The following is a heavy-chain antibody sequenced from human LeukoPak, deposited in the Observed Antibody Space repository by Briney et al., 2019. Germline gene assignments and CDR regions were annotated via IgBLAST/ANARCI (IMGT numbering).Heavy chain of an antibody. V-gene: IGHV3-48*03. CDR3: ARDTPRICYDY. J-gene: IGHJ4*02. CDR2: ISSSGSTI. Sequence: GGSLRLSCAASGFTFSSYEMNWVRQAPGKGLEWVSYISSSGSTIYYADSVKGRFTISRDNAKNSLYLQMNSLRAEDTAVYYCARDTPRICYDYWGQGTLVTVSS. CDR1: GFTFSSYE. D-gene: IGHD2-15*01.